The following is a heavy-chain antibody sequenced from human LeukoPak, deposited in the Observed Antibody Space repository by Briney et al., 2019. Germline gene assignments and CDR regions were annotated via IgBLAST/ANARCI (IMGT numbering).Heavy chain of an antibody. CDR3: ARSTAAAGYY. CDR1: GGSISSGSYY. V-gene: IGHV4-61*02. J-gene: IGHJ4*02. D-gene: IGHD6-13*01. CDR2: IYTSGST. Sequence: SETLSLTCTVSGGSISSGSYYWSWIRQPAGKGLEWIGRIYTSGSTNYNPSLKSRVTISVDTSKNQFSLKLSSVTAADTAVYYCARSTAAAGYYWGQGTLVTVSS.